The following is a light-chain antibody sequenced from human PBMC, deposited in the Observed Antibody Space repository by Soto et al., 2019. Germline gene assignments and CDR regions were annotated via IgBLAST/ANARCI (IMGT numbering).Light chain of an antibody. CDR1: QSISTW. CDR2: KAS. Sequence: DIQMTQSPSTLSASVGDRVTITCRDSQSISTWLAWYQQKPGKAPYLLIYKASSLEGGVPSRFSGSGSGTEFNITISSLQPDDFATYYCQHYNAYPLTFGGGTTVEIK. CDR3: QHYNAYPLT. J-gene: IGKJ4*01. V-gene: IGKV1-5*03.